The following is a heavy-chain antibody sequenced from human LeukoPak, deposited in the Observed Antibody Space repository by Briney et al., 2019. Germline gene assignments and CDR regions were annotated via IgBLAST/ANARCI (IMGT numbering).Heavy chain of an antibody. CDR3: ARRIIAVAGTYFDY. D-gene: IGHD6-19*01. CDR2: INHSGST. Sequence: SETLSLTCTVSGGSISSYYWSWIRQPPGKGLEWIGEINHSGSTNYNPSLKSRVTISVDTSKNQFSLKLSSVTAADTAVYYCARRIIAVAGTYFDYWGQGTLVTVSS. CDR1: GGSISSYY. J-gene: IGHJ4*02. V-gene: IGHV4-34*01.